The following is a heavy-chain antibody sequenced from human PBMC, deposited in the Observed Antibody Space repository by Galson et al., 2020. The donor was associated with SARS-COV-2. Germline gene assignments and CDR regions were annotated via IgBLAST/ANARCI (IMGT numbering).Heavy chain of an antibody. D-gene: IGHD3-16*01. Sequence: GESLKISCAASGFTFSSYAMHWVRQAPGKGLEWVAAISYDGSNKYYADSVKGRFTISRDNSKNTLYLQMNSLRAEDTAVYYCARARAGGYYYMDVWGKGTTVTVSS. V-gene: IGHV3-30*01. CDR2: ISYDGSNK. CDR3: ARARAGGYYYMDV. J-gene: IGHJ6*03. CDR1: GFTFSSYA.